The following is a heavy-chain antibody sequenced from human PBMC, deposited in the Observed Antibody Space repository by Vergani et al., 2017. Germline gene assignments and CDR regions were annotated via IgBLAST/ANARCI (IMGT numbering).Heavy chain of an antibody. Sequence: QVQLVQSGAEVKKPGASVKVSCKASGYTFTGYYMHWVRQAPGQGLEWMGWINPNSGGTNYAQKFQGRVTITADESTSTAYMELSSLRSEDTAVYYCARDVGSGINLPGYWGQGTLVTVSS. CDR3: ARDVGSGINLPGY. CDR2: INPNSGGT. D-gene: IGHD1-26*01. V-gene: IGHV1-2*02. J-gene: IGHJ4*02. CDR1: GYTFTGYY.